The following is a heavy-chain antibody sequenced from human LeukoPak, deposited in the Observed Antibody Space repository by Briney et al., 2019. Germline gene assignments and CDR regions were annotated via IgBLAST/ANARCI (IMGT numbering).Heavy chain of an antibody. Sequence: SETLSLTCTVSGYSISSGYYWGWIRQPPGKGLEWIGSIYHSGSTYYNPSLKSRVTISVDTSKNQFSLKLSSVTAADTAVYYCARSLRNAFDIWGQGTMVTVSS. D-gene: IGHD3-3*01. CDR2: IYHSGST. CDR1: GYSISSGYY. J-gene: IGHJ3*02. V-gene: IGHV4-38-2*02. CDR3: ARSLRNAFDI.